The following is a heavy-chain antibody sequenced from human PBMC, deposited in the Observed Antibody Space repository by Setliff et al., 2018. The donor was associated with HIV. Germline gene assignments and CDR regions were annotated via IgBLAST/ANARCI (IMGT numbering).Heavy chain of an antibody. D-gene: IGHD2-21*01. Sequence: SETLSLTCTVSGGSISSHYWSWIRQPPGKGLEWIGSIYTSGSTNYNPSLKSRVTISVDTSKNQFSLKLSSVTAADTAVYYCARSLWLGDIQHWGQGTLVTVS. J-gene: IGHJ1*01. V-gene: IGHV4-4*08. CDR1: GGSISSHY. CDR2: IYTSGST. CDR3: ARSLWLGDIQH.